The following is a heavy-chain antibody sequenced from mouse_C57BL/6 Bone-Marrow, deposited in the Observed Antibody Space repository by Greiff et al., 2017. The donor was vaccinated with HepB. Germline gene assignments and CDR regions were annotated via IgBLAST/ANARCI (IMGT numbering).Heavy chain of an antibody. D-gene: IGHD2-12*01. V-gene: IGHV1-15*01. CDR2: IDPETGGT. CDR3: TRCYTDRYFDV. J-gene: IGHJ1*03. Sequence: VQLQQSGAELVRPGASVTLSCKASGYTFTDYEMHWVKQTPVHGLEWIGAIDPETGGTAYNQKFKGKAILTAEKSSSTAYMELRSLTSEDSAVYYCTRCYTDRYFDVWGTGTTVTVSS. CDR1: GYTFTDYE.